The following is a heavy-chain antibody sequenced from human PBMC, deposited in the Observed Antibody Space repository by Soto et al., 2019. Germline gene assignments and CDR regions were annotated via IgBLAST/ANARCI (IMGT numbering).Heavy chain of an antibody. CDR3: ARAPIAVAGIGWFDP. CDR1: GYTFTSYG. J-gene: IGHJ5*02. Sequence: GASVKVSCKASGYTFTSYGISWVRQAPGQGLEWMGWISAYNGNTNYAQKLQGRVTMTTDTSTSTAYMELRSLRSDYTAVYYCARAPIAVAGIGWFDPWGQGTLVTVSS. CDR2: ISAYNGNT. D-gene: IGHD6-19*01. V-gene: IGHV1-18*01.